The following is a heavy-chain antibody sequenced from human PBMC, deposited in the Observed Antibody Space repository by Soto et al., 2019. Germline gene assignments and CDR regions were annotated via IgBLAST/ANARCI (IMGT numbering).Heavy chain of an antibody. CDR3: ARKWFGEPHKFDY. CDR2: IHHDGSS. CDR1: GGSISSTSW. J-gene: IGHJ4*02. D-gene: IGHD3-10*01. Sequence: QVQLQESGPGLVKPSGTLSLTCAVSGGSISSTSWWSWVRQPPGKGLEWIGEIHHDGSSNYNPSLKSRVTISVDKSKNQFSRTVNSVTAADTAVYYCARKWFGEPHKFDYWGQGALVTVSS. V-gene: IGHV4-4*02.